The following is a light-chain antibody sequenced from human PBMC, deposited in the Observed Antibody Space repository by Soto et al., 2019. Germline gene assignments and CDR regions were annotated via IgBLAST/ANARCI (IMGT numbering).Light chain of an antibody. V-gene: IGKV1-39*01. CDR2: AAI. J-gene: IGKJ2*01. Sequence: DIQVTQSPSSLSASVGDRVTITCRASQTITTYLNWYQHKPGKAPKLLIYAAISLQSGVPSRLSGSGSGTDFTLTISSLQPEDFATYYCQQTYSTPHTFGQGTKVDIK. CDR3: QQTYSTPHT. CDR1: QTITTY.